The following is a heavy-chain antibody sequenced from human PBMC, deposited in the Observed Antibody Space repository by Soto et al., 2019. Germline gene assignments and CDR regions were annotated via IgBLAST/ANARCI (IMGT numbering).Heavy chain of an antibody. Sequence: EAAELKFAKSGVTWVRQAPGKGLEWVANINKDGSEKFYVDSVKGRFTISRDNSKNTLYLQMNSLRAEDTAVYYCAIPSGLTVTGPDYWAPGTLVTV. J-gene: IGHJ4*02. CDR3: AIPSGLTVTGPDY. CDR2: INKDGSEK. CDR1: ELKFAKSG. D-gene: IGHD6-19*01. V-gene: IGHV3-7*03.